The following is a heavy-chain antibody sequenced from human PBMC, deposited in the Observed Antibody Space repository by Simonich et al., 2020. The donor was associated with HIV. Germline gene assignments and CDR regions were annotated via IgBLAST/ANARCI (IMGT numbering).Heavy chain of an antibody. J-gene: IGHJ4*02. Sequence: QVQLVQSGAEVKKPGASVKVSCKASGYTFTPYYLEWVRQAPGQGLERSGRNNPNSGGTNYAQKFQGRVTMTRDTTISTAYMELSSLRSDDTAVYYCARDVDCWGQGTLVTVSS. V-gene: IGHV1-2*06. CDR3: ARDVDC. CDR1: GYTFTPYY. CDR2: NNPNSGGT.